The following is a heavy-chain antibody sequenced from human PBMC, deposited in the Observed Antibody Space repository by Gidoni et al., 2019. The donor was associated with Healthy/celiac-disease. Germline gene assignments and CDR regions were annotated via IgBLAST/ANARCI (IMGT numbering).Heavy chain of an antibody. CDR1: GGTFSSYT. Sequence: QVQLVQSGAEVKKPGSSVKVSCKASGGTFSSYTISWVRQAPGQGLEWMGRIIPILGIANYAQKFQGRVTITADKSTSTAYMELSSLRSEDTAVYYCAREKGEGQWVTGPEQGYAFDIWGQGTMVTVSS. D-gene: IGHD3-16*01. J-gene: IGHJ3*02. CDR3: AREKGEGQWVTGPEQGYAFDI. CDR2: IIPILGIA. V-gene: IGHV1-69*08.